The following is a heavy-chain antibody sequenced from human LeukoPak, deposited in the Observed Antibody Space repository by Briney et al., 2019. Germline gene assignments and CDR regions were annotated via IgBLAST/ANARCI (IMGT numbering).Heavy chain of an antibody. CDR2: IYYNGNT. Sequence: SETLSLTCSVSDGSINSYYWNWIRRPPGKGLEWIGYIYYNGNTNYSPSLKSRVTISVDKSKNQFSLKLSSMTAADTAVYYCAKLGGYAYGMDVWGQGTTVTVSS. D-gene: IGHD3-22*01. CDR1: DGSINSYY. V-gene: IGHV4-59*12. CDR3: AKLGGYAYGMDV. J-gene: IGHJ6*02.